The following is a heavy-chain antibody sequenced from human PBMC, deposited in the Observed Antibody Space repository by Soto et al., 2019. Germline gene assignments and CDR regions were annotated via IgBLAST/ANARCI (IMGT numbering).Heavy chain of an antibody. D-gene: IGHD2-21*02. CDR2: ISYDGSNK. CDR1: GFTFSSYG. J-gene: IGHJ4*02. Sequence: GGSLRLSCAASGFTFSSYGMHWVRQAPGKGLEWVAVISYDGSNKYYADSVKGRFTTSRDNSKNTLYLQMNSLRAEDTAVYYCAKDREYCDGDCYSGFFDYWGQGTLVTVSS. V-gene: IGHV3-30*18. CDR3: AKDREYCDGDCYSGFFDY.